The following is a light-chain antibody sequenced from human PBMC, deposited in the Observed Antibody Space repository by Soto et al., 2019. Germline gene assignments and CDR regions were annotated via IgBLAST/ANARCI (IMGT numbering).Light chain of an antibody. J-gene: IGKJ1*01. Sequence: IVLTQSPGTLSLSPGERATLSCRASQSVTTQLAWYQQKPGQAPRLIIHGASSRATGVPDRITGSGSGTDFTLTISRLEPEDFAVYYRQQYGTSAVTFGQGTKVDIK. V-gene: IGKV3-20*01. CDR1: QSVTTQ. CDR2: GAS. CDR3: QQYGTSAVT.